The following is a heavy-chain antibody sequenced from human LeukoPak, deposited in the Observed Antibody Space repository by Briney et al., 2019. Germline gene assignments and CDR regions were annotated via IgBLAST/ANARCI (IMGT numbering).Heavy chain of an antibody. D-gene: IGHD1-14*01. Sequence: SETLSLTCTVSLDSTTSNFWSWVRQPPGKGLEWIGEIHRSGSTNYNPSLQSRVTISIDRSKDQIALELSSVTAADTAVYYCAREIVGGFNPGAYWGQGTLVTVSS. CDR1: LDSTTSNF. CDR3: AREIVGGFNPGAY. V-gene: IGHV4-4*02. J-gene: IGHJ4*02. CDR2: IHRSGST.